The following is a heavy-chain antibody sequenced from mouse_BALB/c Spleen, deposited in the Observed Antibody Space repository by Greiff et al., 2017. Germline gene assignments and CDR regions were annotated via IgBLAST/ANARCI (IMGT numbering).Heavy chain of an antibody. J-gene: IGHJ4*01. V-gene: IGHV3-6*02. CDR2: ISYDGSN. Sequence: EVQLVESGPGLVKPSQSLSLTCSVTGYSITSGYYWNWIRQFPGNKLEWMGYISYDGSNNYNPSLKNRISITRDTSKNQFFLKLNSVTTEDTATYYFARENYGSSYGAMDYWGQGTSVTVSS. CDR1: GYSITSGYY. D-gene: IGHD1-1*01. CDR3: ARENYGSSYGAMDY.